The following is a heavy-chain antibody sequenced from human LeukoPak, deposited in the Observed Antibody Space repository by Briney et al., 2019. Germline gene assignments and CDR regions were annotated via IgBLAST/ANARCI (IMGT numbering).Heavy chain of an antibody. Sequence: PGGSLRLSCAASGLTFSKYSMTWVRQAPGKGLEWVSFIDTSSTTMYYTDSVKGRFTISRDNAKNSLYLQMNSLRADDTAVYYCARDRTLDIWGQGTMVTVSS. V-gene: IGHV3-48*04. J-gene: IGHJ3*02. CDR1: GLTFSKYS. CDR3: ARDRTLDI. CDR2: IDTSSTTM.